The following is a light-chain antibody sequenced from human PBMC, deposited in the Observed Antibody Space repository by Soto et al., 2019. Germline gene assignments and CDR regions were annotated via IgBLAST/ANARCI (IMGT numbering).Light chain of an antibody. Sequence: EIEMTQSPATLSLAPGERVTLSCRASESVSTNLAWYQQKAGQAPRLLIYGASTRATGIPARFSGSGSGTEFTLTISSLQSEEFAVDYCQQYSIWRTVGQGTKGEIK. J-gene: IGKJ1*01. CDR3: QQYSIWRT. V-gene: IGKV3-15*01. CDR1: ESVSTN. CDR2: GAS.